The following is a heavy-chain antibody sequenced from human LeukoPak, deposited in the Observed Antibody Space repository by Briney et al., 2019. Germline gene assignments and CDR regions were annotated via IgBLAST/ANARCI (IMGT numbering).Heavy chain of an antibody. Sequence: SETLSLTCTVSGGSLSSYYWSWIRQPAGKGLEWIGRIYTSGSTNYNPSLKSRVTMSVDTSKNQFSLKLSSVTAADTAVYYCARDPPPHSGYDYFDYWGQGTLVTVSS. J-gene: IGHJ4*02. CDR3: ARDPPPHSGYDYFDY. D-gene: IGHD5-12*01. V-gene: IGHV4-4*07. CDR2: IYTSGST. CDR1: GGSLSSYY.